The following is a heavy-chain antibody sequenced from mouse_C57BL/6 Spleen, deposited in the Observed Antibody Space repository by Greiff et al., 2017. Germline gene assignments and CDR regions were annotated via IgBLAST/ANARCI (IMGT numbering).Heavy chain of an antibody. J-gene: IGHJ2*01. CDR2: ITHSGET. V-gene: IGHV12-3*01. CDR1: GFPITSGYY. CDR3: AGDNYGNYYFDY. D-gene: IGHD2-1*01. Sequence: VKLQESGPGLVKPSQSLFLTCSITGFPITSGYYWIWIRQSPGKPLEWMGYITHSGETFYNPSLQSPISITRETSKNQFFLQLNSVTTEDTAMYYCAGDNYGNYYFDYWGQGTTLTVSS.